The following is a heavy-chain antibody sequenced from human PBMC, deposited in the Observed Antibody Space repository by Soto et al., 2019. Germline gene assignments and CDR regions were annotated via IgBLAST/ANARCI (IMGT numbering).Heavy chain of an antibody. CDR3: ARPGSGYDVLTGQYFYYFHAVDX. CDR1: GFLFNTYA. Sequence: GGSLRLSCTASGFLFNTYAMHWVRQAPGKGLEWVSVISYDARNTYYADSVKGRSTISIDNSKKALYLQMNSLRPEDTAVYYCARPGSGYDVLTGQYFYYFHAVDXWGQGTTFTVS. CDR2: ISYDARNT. V-gene: IGHV3-30*04. J-gene: IGHJ6*02. D-gene: IGHD3-9*01.